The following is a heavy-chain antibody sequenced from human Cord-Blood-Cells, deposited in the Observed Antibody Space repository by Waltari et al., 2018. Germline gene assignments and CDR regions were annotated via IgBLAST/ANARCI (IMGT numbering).Heavy chain of an antibody. D-gene: IGHD6-6*01. CDR3: ARDVGYSSSSGGAFDI. V-gene: IGHV1-2*02. CDR1: GYTFTGYY. J-gene: IGHJ3*02. CDR2: INPNVGGT. Sequence: QVQLVQSGAEVKKPGASVKVSCKASGYTFTGYYMHWVRQAPRQELEWMGGINPNVGGTNYAQKFQSRVTMTRDTSISTAYMELSRLGSDDAAVYYCARDVGYSSSSGGAFDIWGQGTMVTVSS.